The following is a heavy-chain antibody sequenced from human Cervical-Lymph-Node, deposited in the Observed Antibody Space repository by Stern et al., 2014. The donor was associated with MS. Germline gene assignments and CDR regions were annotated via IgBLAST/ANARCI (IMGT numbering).Heavy chain of an antibody. J-gene: IGHJ4*02. Sequence: VQLEESGAEVRKPGASVKVSCEASGYTFPAYYIHWLRQAPGHGLEWLGWINPDRDGTNYAQKFQARVTMTRDTSIGTAYMELSGLRSDDTAVYFCARGGGGWFFDYWGQGTLVTVSS. CDR2: INPDRDGT. CDR3: ARGGGGWFFDY. CDR1: GYTFPAYY. D-gene: IGHD6-19*01. V-gene: IGHV1-2*02.